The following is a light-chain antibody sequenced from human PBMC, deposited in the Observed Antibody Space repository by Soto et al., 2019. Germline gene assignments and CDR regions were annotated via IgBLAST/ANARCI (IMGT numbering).Light chain of an antibody. V-gene: IGLV1-40*01. Sequence: QSVLTQPPSVSGAPGQRVTISCTGSSSNIGAGYDVHWYQQLPGTAPKLLIGGNNHRPSGVPDRFSGSKSGTSASLAITGLRAEDEADYYCQSYDSSLSGWVFGGGTKLTVL. CDR2: GNN. CDR1: SSNIGAGYD. J-gene: IGLJ3*02. CDR3: QSYDSSLSGWV.